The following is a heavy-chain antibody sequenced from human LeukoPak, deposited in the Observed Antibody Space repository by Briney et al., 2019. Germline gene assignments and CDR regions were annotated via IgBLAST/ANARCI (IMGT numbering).Heavy chain of an antibody. Sequence: SETLSLTCTVSRGSISSYYWSWIRQPAGKGLEWIGRIHTSGSTNYNPSLKSRVTMSADTSKNQFSLKLSSVTAADTAVYYCAGRYNYGTTYAFDIWGQGTMVTVSS. D-gene: IGHD5-18*01. V-gene: IGHV4-4*07. CDR1: RGSISSYY. CDR2: IHTSGST. CDR3: AGRYNYGTTYAFDI. J-gene: IGHJ3*02.